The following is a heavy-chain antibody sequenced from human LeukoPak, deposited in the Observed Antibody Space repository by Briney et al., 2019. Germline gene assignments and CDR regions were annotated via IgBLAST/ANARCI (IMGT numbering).Heavy chain of an antibody. CDR3: ARDLVVARKIRGKDNWFDP. CDR2: IYYSGST. Sequence: SETLSLTCTVSGGSISSYYWSWIRQPPGKGLEWIGYIYYSGSTNYNPSLKSRVTISVDTSKNQFSLKLSSVTAADTAVYYCARDLVVARKIRGKDNWFDPWGQGTLVTVSS. D-gene: IGHD3-22*01. V-gene: IGHV4-59*01. J-gene: IGHJ5*02. CDR1: GGSISSYY.